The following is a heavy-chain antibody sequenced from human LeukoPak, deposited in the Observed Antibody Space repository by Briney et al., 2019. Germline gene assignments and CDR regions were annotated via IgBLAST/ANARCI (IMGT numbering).Heavy chain of an antibody. V-gene: IGHV4-34*01. Sequence: GSLRLSCAASGFTFSSYAMSWVRQPPGKGLEWIGEINHSGSTNYNPSLKSRVTISVDTSKNQFSLKLSSVTAADTAVYYCARSRAVYSYADYWGQGTLVTVSS. CDR1: GFTFSSYA. D-gene: IGHD5-18*01. CDR2: INHSGST. CDR3: ARSRAVYSYADY. J-gene: IGHJ4*02.